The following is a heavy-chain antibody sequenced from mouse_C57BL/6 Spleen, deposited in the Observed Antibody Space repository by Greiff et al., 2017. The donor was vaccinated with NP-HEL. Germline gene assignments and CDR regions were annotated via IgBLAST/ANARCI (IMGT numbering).Heavy chain of an antibody. V-gene: IGHV5-17*01. CDR2: ISSGSSTI. CDR1: GFTFSDYG. J-gene: IGHJ2*01. CDR3: ARDYGNYYFDY. D-gene: IGHD2-1*01. Sequence: EVKLMESGGGLVKPGGSLKLSCAASGFTFSDYGMHWVRQAPEKGLEWVAYISSGSSTIYYADTVKGRFTLSRDNAKNTLFLQMTSLRSEETAMYYCARDYGNYYFDYWGQGTTLTVSS.